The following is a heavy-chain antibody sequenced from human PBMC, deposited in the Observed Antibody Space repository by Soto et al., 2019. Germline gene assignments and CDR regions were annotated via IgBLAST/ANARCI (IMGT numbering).Heavy chain of an antibody. Sequence: SQTLSLTCTVAGGSIRSSSYYWGWIRQPPGKGLEWIGSIYYSGSTYYNPSLKSRVTISVDTSKNQFSLKLSSVTAADTAVYYCARQEWLEDAFDIWGQGTMVTVSS. CDR2: IYYSGST. D-gene: IGHD5-12*01. J-gene: IGHJ3*02. CDR3: ARQEWLEDAFDI. V-gene: IGHV4-39*01. CDR1: GGSIRSSSYY.